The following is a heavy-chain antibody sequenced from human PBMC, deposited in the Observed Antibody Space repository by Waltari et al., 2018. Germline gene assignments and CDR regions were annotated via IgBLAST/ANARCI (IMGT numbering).Heavy chain of an antibody. CDR1: GYTFTGYY. D-gene: IGHD6-13*01. CDR2: INPNSGGT. CDR3: ARDVAAAGRAWFDP. V-gene: IGHV1-2*06. J-gene: IGHJ5*02. Sequence: QVQLVQSGAEVKKPGASVKVSCKASGYTFTGYYMHWVRQAPGQGLEWMGRINPNSGGTNYAQKFQDRVTMTRDTSISTAYMELSRLRSDDTAVYYCARDVAAAGRAWFDPWGQGTLVTVSS.